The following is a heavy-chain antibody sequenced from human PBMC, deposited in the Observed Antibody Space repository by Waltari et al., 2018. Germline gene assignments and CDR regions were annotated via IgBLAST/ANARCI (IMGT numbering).Heavy chain of an antibody. CDR3: ARGGFDTNSYFDL. CDR2: VSKSGGT. CDR1: GYPIGSGFY. Sequence: VQLHESCPGLGKPSETLSLTFAVSGYPIGSGFYWRWIRQPPGKALEWIGGVSKSGGTFSNPALKSRVTISMDTSKNQLSLKVTSVTAADTDMYYCARGGFDTNSYFDLWGRGTLVTVSS. V-gene: IGHV4-38-2*01. J-gene: IGHJ2*01. D-gene: IGHD2-8*01.